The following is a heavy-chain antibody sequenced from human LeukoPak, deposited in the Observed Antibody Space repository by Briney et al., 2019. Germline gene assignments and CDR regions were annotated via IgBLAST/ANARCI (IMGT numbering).Heavy chain of an antibody. J-gene: IGHJ4*02. CDR3: ARSTGGSGYSLDY. Sequence: SETLSLTCTVSGGSISSGDYYWSWIRQPPGKGLEWIGYIYYSGSTYYNPSLKSRVTISVDTSKNQFSLKLSSVTAADTAVYYCARSTGGSGYSLDYWGQGTLVTVSS. CDR2: IYYSGST. D-gene: IGHD5-12*01. CDR1: GGSISSGDYY. V-gene: IGHV4-30-4*01.